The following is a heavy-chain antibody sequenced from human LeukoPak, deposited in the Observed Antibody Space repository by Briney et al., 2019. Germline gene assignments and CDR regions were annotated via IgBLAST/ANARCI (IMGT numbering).Heavy chain of an antibody. CDR3: AKDSSSSGYYYYHMDV. CDR2: IKQDGSEK. V-gene: IGHV3-7*01. CDR1: GFTFRSYW. Sequence: GGSLRLSCAASGFTFRSYWMSWVRQAPGKGLEWVANIKQDGSEKYYVDSVKGRFTISRDNAKNSLYLQMNSLRAEDTAVYYCAKDSSSSGYYYYHMDVWGKGTTVTVSS. D-gene: IGHD6-6*01. J-gene: IGHJ6*03.